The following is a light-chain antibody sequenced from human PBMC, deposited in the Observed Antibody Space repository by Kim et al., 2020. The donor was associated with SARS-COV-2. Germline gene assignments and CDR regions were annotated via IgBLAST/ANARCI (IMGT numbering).Light chain of an antibody. CDR1: QGISSY. V-gene: IGKV1-9*01. J-gene: IGKJ4*01. Sequence: SVGDRVTITCRASQGISSYLAWYQQKPGKAPKLLIYAASTLQSGVPSRFSGSGSGTDFTLTISSLQPEDFATYYCQQLNSYPRGLTFGGGTKLEI. CDR3: QQLNSYPRGLT. CDR2: AAS.